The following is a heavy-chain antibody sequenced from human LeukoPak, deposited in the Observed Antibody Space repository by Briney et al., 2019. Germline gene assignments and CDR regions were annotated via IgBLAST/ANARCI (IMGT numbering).Heavy chain of an antibody. CDR3: ARGWGYYDSSGYYYNY. CDR1: GFTFSSYN. V-gene: IGHV3-48*01. D-gene: IGHD3-22*01. CDR2: ITSNSITI. Sequence: GGSLRLSCAASGFTFSSYNMNWVRQAPGKGLEWVSFITSNSITIYYADSVKGRFIISRDNAKNTLYLQMNSLRAEDTAVYYCARGWGYYDSSGYYYNYWGQGTLVTVSS. J-gene: IGHJ4*02.